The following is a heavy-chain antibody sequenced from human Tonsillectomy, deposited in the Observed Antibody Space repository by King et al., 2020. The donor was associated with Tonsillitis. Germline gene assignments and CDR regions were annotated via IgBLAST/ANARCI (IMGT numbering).Heavy chain of an antibody. D-gene: IGHD3-10*01. CDR1: GYTFTDFW. Sequence: QLVQSGAELKKPGESLKISCKGSGYTFTDFWIGWVRQMPGKGLEWMGIIYPGDSDTRYSPSFQGQFPISADKSISTAYLQGGSLGASDTAMYYCARPVVRFRAVISDAFDIWGQGTMVTVSS. V-gene: IGHV5-51*01. CDR3: ARPVVRFRAVISDAFDI. CDR2: IYPGDSDT. J-gene: IGHJ3*02.